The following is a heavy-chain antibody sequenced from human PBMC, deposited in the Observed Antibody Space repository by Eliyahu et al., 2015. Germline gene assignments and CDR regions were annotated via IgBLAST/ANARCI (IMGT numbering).Heavy chain of an antibody. CDR2: IWYDGSNQ. CDR1: XXHVXDXX. V-gene: IGHV3-33*08. Sequence: QVRLVESGGGVVQPGRSLGLSXSASXXHVXDXXXHWVRPAPGKGVEWVAIIWYDGSNQYYADSVKGRFTISRDNSKNTVSLQMNSLRGEDTAIYYCARDHDYSGNYLEDWGQGTLVAVSS. D-gene: IGHD4-23*01. J-gene: IGHJ4*02. CDR3: ARDHDYSGNYLED.